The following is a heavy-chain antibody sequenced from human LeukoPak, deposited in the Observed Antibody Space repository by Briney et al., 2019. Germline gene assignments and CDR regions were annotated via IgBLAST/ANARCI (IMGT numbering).Heavy chain of an antibody. CDR1: GFTFSSYA. CDR2: ISGSGGST. Sequence: GGSLRLSCAASGFTFSSYAMSWVRQAPGKGLEWVSAISGSGGSTYYADSVKGRFTISRDNSKNTPYLQMNSLRAEDTAVYYCAKDRERFLEWLLPHYWGQGTLVTVSS. CDR3: AKDRERFLEWLLPHY. D-gene: IGHD3-3*01. V-gene: IGHV3-23*01. J-gene: IGHJ4*02.